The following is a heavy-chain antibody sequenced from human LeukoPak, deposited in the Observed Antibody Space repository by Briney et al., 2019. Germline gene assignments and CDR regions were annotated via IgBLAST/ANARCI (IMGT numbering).Heavy chain of an antibody. V-gene: IGHV4-30-4*01. CDR1: GGSISSGDYY. D-gene: IGHD6-6*01. Sequence: SETLSLACTVSGGSISSGDYYWSWIRQPPGKGLEWIGYIYYSGSTYYNPSLKSRVTISVDTSKNQFSLKLSSVTAADTAVYYCARGKELAAPDPWGQGTLVTVSS. J-gene: IGHJ5*02. CDR2: IYYSGST. CDR3: ARGKELAAPDP.